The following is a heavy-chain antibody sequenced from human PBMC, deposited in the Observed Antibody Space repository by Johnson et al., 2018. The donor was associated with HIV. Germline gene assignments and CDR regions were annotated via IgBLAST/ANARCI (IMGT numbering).Heavy chain of an antibody. V-gene: IGHV3-30*04. J-gene: IGHJ3*02. CDR3: CYGSGTYDGPAFDI. CDR1: RFTFNSYA. D-gene: IGHD3-10*01. CDR2: ISYDGSNK. Sequence: VQLVESGGGVVQPGRSLRLSCAASRFTFNSYAMHWVRQASGKGLEWVAVISYDGSNKYYADSMKGRFTISRDNSKNTLYLQMNSLIPEDTAVYYCCYGSGTYDGPAFDIWGQGTVVIVSS.